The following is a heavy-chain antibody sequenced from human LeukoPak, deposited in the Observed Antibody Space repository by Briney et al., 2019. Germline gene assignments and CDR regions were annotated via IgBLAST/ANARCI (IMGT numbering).Heavy chain of an antibody. CDR3: ARTYLPVATLGGSAFDI. D-gene: IGHD4-23*01. CDR1: GFTFSSYA. V-gene: IGHV3-64*01. J-gene: IGHJ3*02. Sequence: PGGSLRLSCAASGFTFSSYAMHWVRQAPGKGLEYVSAISSNGGSTYYANSVKGRFTISRDNSKNTLYLQMGSLRAEDMAVYYCARTYLPVATLGGSAFDIWGQGTMVTVSS. CDR2: ISSNGGST.